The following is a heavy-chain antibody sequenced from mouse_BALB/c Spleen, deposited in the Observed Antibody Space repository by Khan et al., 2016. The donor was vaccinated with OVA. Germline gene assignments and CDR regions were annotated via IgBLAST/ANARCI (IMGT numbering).Heavy chain of an antibody. CDR3: ASMILYYYGSNFEGYYSDY. CDR2: ISYSGDT. CDR1: GYSITSDYA. D-gene: IGHD1-1*01. J-gene: IGHJ2*01. Sequence: VQLKESGPGLVKPSQSLSLTCTVTGYSITSDYAWNWIRQFPGNKLEWMGYISYSGDTAYNPSLKSRISITRDTSKNQFFLQLNSVTTEDTATYYGASMILYYYGSNFEGYYSDYWGQGTTLTVSS. V-gene: IGHV3-2*02.